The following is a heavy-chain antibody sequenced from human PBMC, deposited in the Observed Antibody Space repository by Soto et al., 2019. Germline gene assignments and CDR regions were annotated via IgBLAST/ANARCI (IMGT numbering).Heavy chain of an antibody. V-gene: IGHV1-69*12. CDR3: ARDGLVPAAVSGRMDV. D-gene: IGHD2-2*01. CDR1: GGTFSSYA. Sequence: QVQLVQSGAEVKKPGSSVKVSCKASGGTFSSYAIGWVRQAPGQGLEWMGGIIPIFGTANYAQKFQGRVTITADESTSTAYMELSSLRSEDTAVYYCARDGLVPAAVSGRMDVWGQGTTVTVSS. CDR2: IIPIFGTA. J-gene: IGHJ6*02.